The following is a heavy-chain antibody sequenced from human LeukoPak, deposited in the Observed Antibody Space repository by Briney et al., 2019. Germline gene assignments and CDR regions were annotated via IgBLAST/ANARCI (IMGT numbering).Heavy chain of an antibody. J-gene: IGHJ6*02. Sequence: ASVKVSCKASGYTFTSYGISWVRQAPGQGLEWMGWISAYNGNTNYAQKLQGRVTMTTDTSTSTAYMELRSLRSDDTAVYYCARDYTPMAAAGSRGYSYENCYYYGMDVWGQGTTVTVSS. CDR3: ARDYTPMAAAGSRGYSYENCYYYGMDV. CDR2: ISAYNGNT. D-gene: IGHD5-18*01. V-gene: IGHV1-18*01. CDR1: GYTFTSYG.